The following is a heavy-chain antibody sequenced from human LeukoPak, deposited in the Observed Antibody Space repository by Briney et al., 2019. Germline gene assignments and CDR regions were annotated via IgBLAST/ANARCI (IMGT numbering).Heavy chain of an antibody. CDR2: IYHSGST. Sequence: LETLSLTCAVSGGSISSSNWWSWVRQPPGKGLEWIGEIYHSGSTNYNPSLKSRVTISVDKSKNQFSLKLSSVTAADTAVYYCARGGSGSSYYFDYWGQGTLVTVSS. D-gene: IGHD3-10*01. J-gene: IGHJ4*02. V-gene: IGHV4-4*02. CDR1: GGSISSSNW. CDR3: ARGGSGSSYYFDY.